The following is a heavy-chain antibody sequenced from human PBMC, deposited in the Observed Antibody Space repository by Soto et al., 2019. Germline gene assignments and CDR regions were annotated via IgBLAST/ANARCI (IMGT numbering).Heavy chain of an antibody. CDR1: GGSISSSSYY. Sequence: SETLSLTCTVSGGSISSSSYYWGWIRQPPGKGLEWIGSIYYSGSTYFNPSLKSRVTISVDTSKNQFSLKLSSVTAADTAVYYCARHPLYHSGYDYWWGQGTLVTVSS. J-gene: IGHJ4*02. CDR2: IYYSGST. D-gene: IGHD5-12*01. V-gene: IGHV4-39*01. CDR3: ARHPLYHSGYDYW.